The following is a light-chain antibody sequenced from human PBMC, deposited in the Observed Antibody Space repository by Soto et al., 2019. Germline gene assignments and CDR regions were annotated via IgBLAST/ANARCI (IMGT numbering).Light chain of an antibody. CDR2: GAS. J-gene: IGKJ1*01. CDR1: QSVSSSY. V-gene: IGKV3-20*01. CDR3: QQYGSSPPWT. Sequence: EIVLTQSPGTLSLSPGERDTVSCRASQSVSSSYLAWYQQKPGQAPRLLIYGASSRATGIPDRFSGSGSGTDFTLTISRLEPQDFAVYYCQQYGSSPPWTFGQGTKVEIK.